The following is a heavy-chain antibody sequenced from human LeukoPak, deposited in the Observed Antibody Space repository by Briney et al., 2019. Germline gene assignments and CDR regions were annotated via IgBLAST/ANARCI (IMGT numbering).Heavy chain of an antibody. Sequence: SETLSLTCTVSGGSIGSGNYYWGWIRQPPGKGLEWIGSIYYSGSTYYNPSLKSRVTISVDTSKNQFSLKLNSVTAADTAVYFCARHKTYSTFDYWGQGTLVTVSS. CDR1: GGSIGSGNYY. V-gene: IGHV4-39*01. J-gene: IGHJ4*02. CDR2: IYYSGST. CDR3: ARHKTYSTFDY. D-gene: IGHD2-21*01.